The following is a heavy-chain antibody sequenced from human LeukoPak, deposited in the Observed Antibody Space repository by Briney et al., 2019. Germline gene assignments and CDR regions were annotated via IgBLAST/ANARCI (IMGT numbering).Heavy chain of an antibody. V-gene: IGHV4-59*01. CDR1: GGSISSYY. Sequence: SETLSLTCTVSGGSISSYYWSWIRQPPGKGLEWIGYIYYSGSTNYNPSLKSRVTISVDTSKNQFSLKLSSVTAADTAVYYCARDVTGRYDILTGYYSDYWGQGTLVTVSS. CDR3: ARDVTGRYDILTGYYSDY. D-gene: IGHD3-9*01. J-gene: IGHJ4*02. CDR2: IYYSGST.